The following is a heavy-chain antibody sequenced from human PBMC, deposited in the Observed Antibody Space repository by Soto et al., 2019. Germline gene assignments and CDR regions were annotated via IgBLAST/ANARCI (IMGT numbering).Heavy chain of an antibody. D-gene: IGHD2-2*01. Sequence: GGSLRLSCAASGFTFSSYGMHWVRQAPGKGLEWVAVIWYDGSNKYYADSVKGRFTISRDNSKNTLYLQMNSLRAEDTAVYYCARGVVPAAAKKVYYYYYYMDVWGKGTTVTASS. CDR2: IWYDGSNK. V-gene: IGHV3-33*01. J-gene: IGHJ6*03. CDR1: GFTFSSYG. CDR3: ARGVVPAAAKKVYYYYYYMDV.